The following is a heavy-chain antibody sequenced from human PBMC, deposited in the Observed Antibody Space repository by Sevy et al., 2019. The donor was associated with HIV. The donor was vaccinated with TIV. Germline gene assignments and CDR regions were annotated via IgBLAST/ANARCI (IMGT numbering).Heavy chain of an antibody. CDR1: GFTVSDYW. D-gene: IGHD3-3*01. CDR2: IEQDESEK. CDR3: AREVGGFNWRPYYFDS. J-gene: IGHJ4*02. V-gene: IGHV3-7*01. Sequence: GGSLRLSCAASGFTVSDYWMSWVRQSPGKGLEWVATIEQDESEKYYVDSVKGRFAISRDNGKNSVSLQMNGLRVEDTALYYCAREVGGFNWRPYYFDSWGQGTLVTVSS.